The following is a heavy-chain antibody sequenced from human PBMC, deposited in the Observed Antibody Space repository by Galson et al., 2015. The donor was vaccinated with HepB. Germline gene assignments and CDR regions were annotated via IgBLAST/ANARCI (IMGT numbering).Heavy chain of an antibody. V-gene: IGHV1-18*01. CDR3: ARDTGGAYCGGDCYSAADAFDI. Sequence: SVKVSCKASGYTFTSYGISWVRQAPGQGLEWMGWISAYNGNTNYAQKLQGRVTMTTDTSTSTAYMELRSLRSDDTAVYYCARDTGGAYCGGDCYSAADAFDIWGQGTMVTVSS. CDR2: ISAYNGNT. CDR1: GYTFTSYG. D-gene: IGHD2-21*02. J-gene: IGHJ3*02.